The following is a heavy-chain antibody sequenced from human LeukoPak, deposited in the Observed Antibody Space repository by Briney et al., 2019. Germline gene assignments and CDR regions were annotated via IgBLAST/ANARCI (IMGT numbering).Heavy chain of an antibody. V-gene: IGHV1-3*01. CDR3: ARGPKLERRVYNWFDP. D-gene: IGHD1-1*01. Sequence: GASVKVSCKASGYTFASYAMHWVRQAPGQRLEWMGWINAGNGNTKYSQKFQGRVTMTRNTSISTAYMELSSLRSEDTAVYYCARGPKLERRVYNWFDPWGQGTLVTVSS. J-gene: IGHJ5*02. CDR1: GYTFASYA. CDR2: INAGNGNT.